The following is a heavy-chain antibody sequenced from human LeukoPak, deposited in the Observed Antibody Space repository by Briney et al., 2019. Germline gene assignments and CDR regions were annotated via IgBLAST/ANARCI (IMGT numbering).Heavy chain of an antibody. Sequence: GASVKVSCKASGYTFTSYGISWVRQAPGQGLEWMGWISTYNDNTNYAQKLQGRVTMTTDTSTSTAYMELRSLRSDDTAVYYCAREGLTFGGVIVRYFDYWGQGTLVTVSS. CDR2: ISTYNDNT. D-gene: IGHD3-16*02. CDR1: GYTFTSYG. J-gene: IGHJ4*02. V-gene: IGHV1-18*01. CDR3: AREGLTFGGVIVRYFDY.